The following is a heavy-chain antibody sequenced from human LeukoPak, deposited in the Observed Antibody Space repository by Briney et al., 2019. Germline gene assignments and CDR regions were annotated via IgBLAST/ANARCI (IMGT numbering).Heavy chain of an antibody. D-gene: IGHD3-3*01. CDR2: ISGSGGST. Sequence: QPGGPLRLSCAASGFTFSSYAMSWVRQAPGKGLEWVSAISGSGGSTYYADFVKGRFTISRDNSKNTLYLQMNSLRAEDTAVYYCAKDLGFYDIWSGYAFDIWGEGTMVTVSS. V-gene: IGHV3-23*01. J-gene: IGHJ3*02. CDR3: AKDLGFYDIWSGYAFDI. CDR1: GFTFSSYA.